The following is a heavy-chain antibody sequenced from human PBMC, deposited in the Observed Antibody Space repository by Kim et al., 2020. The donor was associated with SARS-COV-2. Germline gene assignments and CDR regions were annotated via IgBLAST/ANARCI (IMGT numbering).Heavy chain of an antibody. D-gene: IGHD6-19*01. Sequence: GGSLRLSCAASGFTFNTYAMSWVRQAPGKGLEWVSGIRDSGGSTKYADSVKGRFSISRDNSKNTLYLQMDSLRAEDTAVYYCAKVTSGSSGWFEYFHHWGQGTLVTVS. J-gene: IGHJ1*01. CDR2: IRDSGGST. CDR1: GFTFNTYA. V-gene: IGHV3-23*01. CDR3: AKVTSGSSGWFEYFHH.